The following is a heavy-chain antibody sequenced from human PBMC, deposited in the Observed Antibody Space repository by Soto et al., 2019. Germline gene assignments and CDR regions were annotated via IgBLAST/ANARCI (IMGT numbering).Heavy chain of an antibody. D-gene: IGHD4-17*01. V-gene: IGHV1-46*01. CDR3: ARDGPPPTTGVCPSYTMDV. J-gene: IGHJ6*02. Sequence: QMQLVQSGAEVTKPGASVKVSCKESGYTFTSYQMHWVRQAPGQGLEWMGIINPSGGRITYAPRFQGSGMMTRDTDPNTGYMELRSLRSEYTAVYYCARDGPPPTTGVCPSYTMDVWGQGTTVTVS. CDR2: INPSGGRI. CDR1: GYTFTSYQ.